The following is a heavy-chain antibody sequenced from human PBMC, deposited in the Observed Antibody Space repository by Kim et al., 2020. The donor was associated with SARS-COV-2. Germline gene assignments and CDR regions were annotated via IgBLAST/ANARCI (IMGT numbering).Heavy chain of an antibody. CDR2: ISGSGGST. J-gene: IGHJ3*02. D-gene: IGHD3-22*01. V-gene: IGHV3-23*01. Sequence: GGSLRLSCAASGFTFSSYAMSWVRQAPGKGLEWVSAISGSGGSTYYADSVKGRFTISRDNSKNTLYLQMNSLRAEDTAVYYCAKARPSDYYDSSGYYSRGAFDIWGQGTMVTVSS. CDR1: GFTFSSYA. CDR3: AKARPSDYYDSSGYYSRGAFDI.